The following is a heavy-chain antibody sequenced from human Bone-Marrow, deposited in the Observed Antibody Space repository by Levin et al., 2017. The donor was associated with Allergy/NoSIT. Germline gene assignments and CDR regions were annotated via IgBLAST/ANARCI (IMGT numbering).Heavy chain of an antibody. CDR3: ARRFGTSGWSGVDF. V-gene: IGHV3-23*01. CDR2: ISASVGST. CDR1: GFTFTYYA. D-gene: IGHD6-19*01. J-gene: IGHJ4*02. Sequence: LSLTCATSGFTFTYYAMTWVRQAPGKGLEWVSAISASVGSTYYADSVKGRFTISRDNSKNTLYLQMNSLRAEDTAVYYCARRFGTSGWSGVDFWGQGTLVTVSS.